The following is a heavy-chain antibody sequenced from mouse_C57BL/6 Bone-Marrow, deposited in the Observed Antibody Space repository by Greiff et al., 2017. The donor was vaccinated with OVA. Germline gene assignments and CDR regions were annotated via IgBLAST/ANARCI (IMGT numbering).Heavy chain of an antibody. J-gene: IGHJ1*03. CDR1: GFTFSSYG. CDR3: ARGGYRYVDV. Sequence: EVKLMESGGDLVKPGGSLKLSCAASGFTFSSYGMSWVRQTPDKRLEWVATISSGGSYTYYPDSVKGRFTISRDNATNTLYLQMSSLKSEDTAMYYCARGGYRYVDVWGTGTTVTVSS. V-gene: IGHV5-6*01. CDR2: ISSGGSYT.